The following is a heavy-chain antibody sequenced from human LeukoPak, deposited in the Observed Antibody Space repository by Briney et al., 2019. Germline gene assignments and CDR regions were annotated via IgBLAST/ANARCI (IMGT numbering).Heavy chain of an antibody. CDR1: GFTLSSYS. J-gene: IGHJ4*02. CDR3: ARRVPNQVVTDYFDY. D-gene: IGHD3-22*01. V-gene: IGHV3-48*04. Sequence: GGSLRLSCAASGFTLSSYSMNWVRQAPGKGLEWISFIDSSSRTIFYAESVKGRFTISRDNAKNSLFLQMNSLRAEDTAVYYCARRVPNQVVTDYFDYWGQGTLVTVSS. CDR2: IDSSSRTI.